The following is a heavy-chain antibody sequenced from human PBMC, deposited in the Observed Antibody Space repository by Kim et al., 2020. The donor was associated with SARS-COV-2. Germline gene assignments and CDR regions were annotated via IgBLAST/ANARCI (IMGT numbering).Heavy chain of an antibody. V-gene: IGHV4-59*09. Sequence: YNPSLKSRVTISVDTAKNQFSLKMSSVTAADTAVYYCARGGAGNWNYIFYWGQGTLVTVSS. J-gene: IGHJ4*02. CDR3: ARGGAGNWNYIFY. D-gene: IGHD1-7*01.